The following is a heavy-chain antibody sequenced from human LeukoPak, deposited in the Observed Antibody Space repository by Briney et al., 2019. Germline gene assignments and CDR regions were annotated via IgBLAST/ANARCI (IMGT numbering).Heavy chain of an antibody. V-gene: IGHV3-23*01. Sequence: GGSLRLSCAASGFTFSSYEMNWVRQSPGKGLEWVSVFSVSGDSIFYADSVKGRFTISRDISNNTLFLEMNSLRAEDTAIYYCAKRGTGMYASDIWGQGTMVTVSS. D-gene: IGHD3-16*01. J-gene: IGHJ3*02. CDR3: AKRGTGMYASDI. CDR2: FSVSGDSI. CDR1: GFTFSSYE.